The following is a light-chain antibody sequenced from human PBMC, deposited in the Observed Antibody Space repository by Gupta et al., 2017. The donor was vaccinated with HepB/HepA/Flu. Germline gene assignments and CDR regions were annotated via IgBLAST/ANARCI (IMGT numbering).Light chain of an antibody. CDR1: QSISSY. Sequence: DIQMTQSPSSLSASVGDRVTITCRASQSISSYLNWYQQKPGKAPKLLIYAASRVKSGVPSRFSGSGSGTDFTLTISSLQPEDFANYYCQQGDSTPSSFGQGTKLEIK. J-gene: IGKJ2*04. CDR3: QQGDSTPSS. V-gene: IGKV1-39*01. CDR2: AAS.